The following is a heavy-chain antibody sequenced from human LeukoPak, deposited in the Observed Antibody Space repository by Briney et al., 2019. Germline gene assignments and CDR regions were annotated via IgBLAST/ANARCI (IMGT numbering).Heavy chain of an antibody. Sequence: QPGGSLRLSCAASGFTFSSYAMSWVRQAPGKGLEWVSGINGSGGITYYADSVRGRFTISRDNSKNTLYLQMNSLRVEDMALYYCAKDYGDGSGSYYYFEYWGQGTLVTVSS. CDR3: AKDYGDGSGSYYYFEY. CDR2: INGSGGIT. J-gene: IGHJ4*02. D-gene: IGHD3-10*01. V-gene: IGHV3-23*01. CDR1: GFTFSSYA.